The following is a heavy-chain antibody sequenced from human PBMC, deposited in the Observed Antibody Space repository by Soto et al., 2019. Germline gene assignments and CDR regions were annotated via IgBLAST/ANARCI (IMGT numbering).Heavy chain of an antibody. CDR2: IYPDDSDT. CDR1: GYSFSNFW. V-gene: IGHV5-51*01. CDR3: ARSKQQLSPYDFQH. D-gene: IGHD6-13*01. Sequence: GESLKISCQASGYSFSNFWIAWVRQMPGEGLEWLGIIYPDDSDTRYSPSFQGQVTISADKSISTAYLQWSSLKASDTAMYYCARSKQQLSPYDFQHWGQGTLVTAPQ. J-gene: IGHJ1*01.